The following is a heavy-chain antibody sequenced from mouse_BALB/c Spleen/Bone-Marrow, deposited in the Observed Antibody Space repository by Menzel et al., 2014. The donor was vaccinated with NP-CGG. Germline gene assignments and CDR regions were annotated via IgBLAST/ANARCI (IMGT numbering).Heavy chain of an antibody. D-gene: IGHD2-14*01. CDR3: ARAGTFDY. J-gene: IGHJ2*01. CDR1: GFSLTSYG. V-gene: IGHV2-9*02. CDR2: IWAGGNT. Sequence: VQRVESGPGLVAPSQSLSITCTVSGFSLTSYGVHWVRQPPGKGLEWLGVIWAGGNTNYNSALMSRLSISKDSSKSQVFLRMNSLQTDDTAMYYCARAGTFDYWGQGTTLTVSS.